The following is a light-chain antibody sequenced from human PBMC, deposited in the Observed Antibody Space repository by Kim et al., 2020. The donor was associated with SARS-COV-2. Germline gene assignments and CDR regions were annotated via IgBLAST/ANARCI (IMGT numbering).Light chain of an antibody. J-gene: IGLJ2*01. CDR1: SSNIGAGYD. CDR3: QSYDSSLSVV. V-gene: IGLV1-40*01. Sequence: ELTQPPSVSGAPGQRVTISCTGSSSNIGAGYDVHWYQQLPGTAPKLLIYGNSNRPSGAPDRFSGSKSGTSASLAITGLQAEDEADYYCQSYDSSLSVVFGGGTQLTVL. CDR2: GNS.